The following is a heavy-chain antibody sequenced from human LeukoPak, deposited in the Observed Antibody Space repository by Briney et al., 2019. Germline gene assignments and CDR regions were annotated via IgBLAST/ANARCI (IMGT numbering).Heavy chain of an antibody. D-gene: IGHD3-22*01. J-gene: IGHJ6*02. CDR1: GFTFSSYA. V-gene: IGHV3-23*01. Sequence: GGSLRLSCAASGFTFSSYAMSWVRQAPGKGLEWVSAISGSGGSTYYADSVKGRFTISRDNSKNTLYLQMGSLRAEDVAVYYCARAGRYYDSSGYYEYSYGMDVWGQGTTVTVSS. CDR2: ISGSGGST. CDR3: ARAGRYYDSSGYYEYSYGMDV.